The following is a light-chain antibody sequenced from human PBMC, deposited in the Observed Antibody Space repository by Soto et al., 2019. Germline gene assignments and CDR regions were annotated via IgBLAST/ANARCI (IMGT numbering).Light chain of an antibody. V-gene: IGKV3-11*01. CDR3: QQRSDWPST. Sequence: EIVLTQSPATLSLSPGERATLSCRASQSVSRYLAWYQQKPGQAPTLLIYDASTRATGIPARFSGSGSGTDFTLTISSLEPEDFAVYYCQQRSDWPSTFGGGTKVQIK. CDR2: DAS. CDR1: QSVSRY. J-gene: IGKJ4*01.